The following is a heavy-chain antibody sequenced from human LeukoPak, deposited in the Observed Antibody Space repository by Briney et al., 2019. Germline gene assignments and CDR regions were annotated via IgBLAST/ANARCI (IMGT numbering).Heavy chain of an antibody. D-gene: IGHD3-10*02. Sequence: GGSLRLSCAASGFTFSSYEMNWVRQAPGKGLEWVSYISSSGSTIYYAGAVKGRFTITRDNAKNALYMQMNSMRAEDTAVYYCAELGITMIGGVWGKGTTVTISS. CDR3: AELGITMIGGV. J-gene: IGHJ6*04. CDR1: GFTFSSYE. V-gene: IGHV3-48*03. CDR2: ISSSGSTI.